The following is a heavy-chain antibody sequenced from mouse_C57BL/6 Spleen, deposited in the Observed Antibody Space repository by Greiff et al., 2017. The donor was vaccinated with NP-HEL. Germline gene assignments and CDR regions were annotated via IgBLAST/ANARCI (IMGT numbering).Heavy chain of an antibody. D-gene: IGHD2-5*01. Sequence: VQLQQSGAELVRPGASVKLSCKASGYTFTDYYINWVKQRPGQGLEWIARIYPGSGNTYYNEKFKGKATLTAEKSSSTAYMQLSSLTSEDSAVYFCARRAYYSNYPYYYAMDYWGQGTSVTVSS. CDR2: IYPGSGNT. V-gene: IGHV1-76*01. CDR1: GYTFTDYY. CDR3: ARRAYYSNYPYYYAMDY. J-gene: IGHJ4*01.